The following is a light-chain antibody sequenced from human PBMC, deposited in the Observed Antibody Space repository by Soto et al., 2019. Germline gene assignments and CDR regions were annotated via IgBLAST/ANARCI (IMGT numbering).Light chain of an antibody. CDR2: KAS. V-gene: IGKV1-5*03. CDR3: QHYNSYSEA. Sequence: DIQMTQSPSNLSGSVRDRVTITCRASQTISSWLAWYQQKPGKAPKLLIYKASTLKSGVPSRFSGSGSGTEFTLTISSLQPDDFATYYCQHYNSYSEAFGQGTKVDIK. CDR1: QTISSW. J-gene: IGKJ1*01.